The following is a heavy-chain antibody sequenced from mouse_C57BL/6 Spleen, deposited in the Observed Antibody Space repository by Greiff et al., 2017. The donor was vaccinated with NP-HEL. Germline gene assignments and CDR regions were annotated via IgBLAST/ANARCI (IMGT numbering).Heavy chain of an antibody. Sequence: VQLQQSGPELVKPGASVKISCKASGYSFTGYYMNWVKQSPEKSLEWIGEINPSTGGTTYNQKFKAKATLTVDKSSSTAYMQLKSLTSEDSAVYYCARKLPLDYWGQGTTLTVSS. J-gene: IGHJ2*01. CDR2: INPSTGGT. D-gene: IGHD4-1*01. CDR1: GYSFTGYY. CDR3: ARKLPLDY. V-gene: IGHV1-42*01.